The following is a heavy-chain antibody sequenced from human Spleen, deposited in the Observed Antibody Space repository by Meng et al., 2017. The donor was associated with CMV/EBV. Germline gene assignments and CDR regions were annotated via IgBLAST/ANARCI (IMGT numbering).Heavy chain of an antibody. Sequence: SVKVSCKASGGTFNSYTISWVRQAPGQGLEWMGRFIPFLDIANYAQKFQGRVTITADKSTSTVYMEVNSLRSADTAVYYCARDSGGENYLDSWGQGPLVTVSS. CDR1: GGTFNSYT. CDR3: ARDSGGENYLDS. V-gene: IGHV1-69*04. D-gene: IGHD1-26*01. CDR2: FIPFLDIA. J-gene: IGHJ4*02.